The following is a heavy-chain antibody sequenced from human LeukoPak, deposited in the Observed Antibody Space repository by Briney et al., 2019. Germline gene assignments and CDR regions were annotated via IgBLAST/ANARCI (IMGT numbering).Heavy chain of an antibody. CDR3: ARVSHYYGSEIEY. CDR2: ISAYNGNT. CDR1: GYTFTSYG. Sequence: APVKLSCKASGYTFTSYGITWVRQGPGQGLEWMGLISAYNGNTNYAQKVQGRVTMTTDTSTSTAYMELRSLRSDDAAVYYCARVSHYYGSEIEYWGQGTLVTVSS. V-gene: IGHV1-18*01. J-gene: IGHJ4*02. D-gene: IGHD3-10*01.